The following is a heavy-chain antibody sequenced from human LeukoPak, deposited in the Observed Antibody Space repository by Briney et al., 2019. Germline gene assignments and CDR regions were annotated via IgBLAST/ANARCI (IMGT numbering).Heavy chain of an antibody. CDR1: GYSFTNYY. V-gene: IGHV1-46*01. CDR3: ARTRGYYFNY. Sequence: ASVKVSCKASGYSFTNYYMHWVRQAPGQGLEWMGMINPSGGSTTYAQKFQGRVTMTRDMSTSTVYMELSSLTSEDTAVYYCARTRGYYFNYWGQGTLVTVSS. J-gene: IGHJ4*02. CDR2: INPSGGST.